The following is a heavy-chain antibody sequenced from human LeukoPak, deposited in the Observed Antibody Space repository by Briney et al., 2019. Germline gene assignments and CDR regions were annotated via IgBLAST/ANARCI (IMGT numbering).Heavy chain of an antibody. CDR1: GFTFSHYP. D-gene: IGHD1-26*01. Sequence: GGSLRLSCTASGFTFSHYPMNWVRQAPGKGLEWVSSISGSGDSTYYADSVKGRFTISRDNSKNTLYLQMNGLRDDDTALYHCARDSGSYLQPTDYWGQGTLVTVSS. CDR2: ISGSGDST. CDR3: ARDSGSYLQPTDY. V-gene: IGHV3-23*01. J-gene: IGHJ4*02.